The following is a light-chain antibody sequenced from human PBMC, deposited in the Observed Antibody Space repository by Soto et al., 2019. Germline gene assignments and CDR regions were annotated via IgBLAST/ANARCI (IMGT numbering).Light chain of an antibody. J-gene: IGLJ1*01. Sequence: QSVLTQAPLASGTPGQRVTISCSGSSSNIGRSSVNWYQHLPGTAPKLLIYSNDRRPSGVPERFSGSKSGTSASLAISGLQSEDEADYYCSAWDDSLNGLYVFGTGTKVTVL. CDR2: SND. CDR1: SSNIGRSS. V-gene: IGLV1-44*01. CDR3: SAWDDSLNGLYV.